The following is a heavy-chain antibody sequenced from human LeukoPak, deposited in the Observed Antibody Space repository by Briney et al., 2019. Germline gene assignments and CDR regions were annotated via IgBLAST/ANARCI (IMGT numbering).Heavy chain of an antibody. V-gene: IGHV3-30-3*01. J-gene: IGHJ4*02. CDR1: GFTFSSYA. CDR2: ISYDGSNK. Sequence: GGSLRLSCAASGFTFSSYAMHWVRQAPGKGLEWVAVISYDGSNKYYADSVKGRFTISRDNSKNTLYLQMNSLRAEDTAVYYCAKDLHMRYLDYWGQGTLVTVSS. D-gene: IGHD1-14*01. CDR3: AKDLHMRYLDY.